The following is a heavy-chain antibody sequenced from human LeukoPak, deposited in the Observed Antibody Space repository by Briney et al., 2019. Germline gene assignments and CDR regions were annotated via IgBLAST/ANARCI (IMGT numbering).Heavy chain of an antibody. D-gene: IGHD1-26*01. CDR3: AKDSSGSYYGNAFDI. CDR2: ISWNSGSI. V-gene: IGHV3-9*03. CDR1: GFTFDDYA. J-gene: IGHJ3*02. Sequence: GGSLRLSCAASGFTFDDYAMHWVRQAPGKGLEWVSGISWNSGSIGYADSVKGRFTISRDNAKNSLHLQMNSLRAEDMALYYCAKDSSGSYYGNAFDIWGQGTMVTVSS.